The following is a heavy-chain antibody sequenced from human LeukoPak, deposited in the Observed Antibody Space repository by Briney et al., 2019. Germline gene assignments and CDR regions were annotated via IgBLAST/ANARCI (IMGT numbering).Heavy chain of an antibody. Sequence: SETLSLTCTVSGGSISSYYWSWIRQPPGKGLEWIGYIYYSGGTNYNPSLKSRVTISADTSKNQFSLKLSSVTAADTAVYYCARLGFSNSGSYLAPSDYWGQGTLVTVSS. V-gene: IGHV4-59*08. CDR1: GGSISSYY. CDR2: IYYSGGT. J-gene: IGHJ4*02. CDR3: ARLGFSNSGSYLAPSDY. D-gene: IGHD1-26*01.